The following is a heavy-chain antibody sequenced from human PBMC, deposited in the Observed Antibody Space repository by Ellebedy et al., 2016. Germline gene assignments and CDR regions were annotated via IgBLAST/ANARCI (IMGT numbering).Heavy chain of an antibody. CDR3: ARNYHYDSSGYLN. J-gene: IGHJ4*02. D-gene: IGHD3-22*01. V-gene: IGHV3-72*01. CDR2: STNNANSYTT. Sequence: GGSLRLXCAASGFTFSDHYMDWVRQTPGKGLEWVGRSTNNANSYTTEYAASVRGRFTISRDDSRDSLYLQMNNLKTEDTAVYYCARNYHYDSSGYLNWGQGTLVTVSS. CDR1: GFTFSDHY.